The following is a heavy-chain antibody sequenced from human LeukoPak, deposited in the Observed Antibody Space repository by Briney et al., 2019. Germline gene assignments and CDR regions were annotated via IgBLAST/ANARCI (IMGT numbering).Heavy chain of an antibody. V-gene: IGHV4-61*02. D-gene: IGHD4-11*01. J-gene: IGHJ6*03. Sequence: SETLSLTCTVSGGSISSGSYYWSWIRQPAGKGLEWIGRIYTSGSTNYNPSLKSRVTISVDTSKNQFSLKLSSVTAADTAVYYCARDPSVTVPPLYYYYMDVWGKGTTVTVS. CDR3: ARDPSVTVPPLYYYYMDV. CDR1: GGSISSGSYY. CDR2: IYTSGST.